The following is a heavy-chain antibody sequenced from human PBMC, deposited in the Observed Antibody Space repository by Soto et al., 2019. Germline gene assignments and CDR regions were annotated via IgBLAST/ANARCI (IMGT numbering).Heavy chain of an antibody. J-gene: IGHJ6*03. D-gene: IGHD6-13*01. Sequence: EVQLVESGGDLVQQGGSLTLSCAASGFTFGTYSMTWVRQAPGKGLEWVAYIDSSVTTIYYADSVKGRFTISRDNAKNSLYLQMNSLRGEDTAVYYCARDAPYTNSWFPSYCMDVWGRGTTVTVSS. CDR1: GFTFGTYS. CDR3: ARDAPYTNSWFPSYCMDV. V-gene: IGHV3-48*01. CDR2: IDSSVTTI.